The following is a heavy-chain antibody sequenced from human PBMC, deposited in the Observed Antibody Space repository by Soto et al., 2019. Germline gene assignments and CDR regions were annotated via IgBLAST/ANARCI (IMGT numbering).Heavy chain of an antibody. Sequence: PGGSLRLSCAASGFTFSSYSMNWVRQAPGKGLEWVSSISSSSSYIYYADSVKGRFTISRDNAKNSRYLQMNSLRAEDTAVYYCARDNVRQLGGMVDYYYYGMDVWGQGTTVTVSS. CDR1: GFTFSSYS. CDR3: ARDNVRQLGGMVDYYYYGMDV. V-gene: IGHV3-21*01. CDR2: ISSSSSYI. D-gene: IGHD6-6*01. J-gene: IGHJ6*02.